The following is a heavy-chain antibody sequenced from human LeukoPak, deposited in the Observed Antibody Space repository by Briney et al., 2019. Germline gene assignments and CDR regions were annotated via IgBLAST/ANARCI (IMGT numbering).Heavy chain of an antibody. CDR2: IYTSGST. Sequence: MSSETLSLTCTVSGGSISSGSYYWSWIRQPAGKGLEWIGRIYTSGSTNYNPSFKSRVTISVDTSNNQFSLNLTSVTAADTAIYYCARGSGGEGGTVFYYYFLDVWGEGTTVTVSS. V-gene: IGHV4-61*02. CDR3: ARGSGGEGGTVFYYYFLDV. J-gene: IGHJ6*03. D-gene: IGHD3-16*01. CDR1: GGSISSGSYY.